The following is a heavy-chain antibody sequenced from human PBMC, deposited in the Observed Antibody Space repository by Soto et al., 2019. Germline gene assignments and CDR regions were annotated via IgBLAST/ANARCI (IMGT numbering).Heavy chain of an antibody. V-gene: IGHV1-69*06. D-gene: IGHD2-21*02. CDR1: GCIFSSNT. CDR2: IIPLFGTA. CDR3: ASKAACGGDCYAFDS. Sequence: QVYLVQSGAEVKKPGSSVKISCKASGCIFSSNTINWVRQAAGQGLEWMGGIIPLFGTANYAEKFQGRVTITADKSTKTEYMELTSLRSEDTAVYYCASKAACGGDCYAFDSGGQGTLVTVSS. J-gene: IGHJ4*02.